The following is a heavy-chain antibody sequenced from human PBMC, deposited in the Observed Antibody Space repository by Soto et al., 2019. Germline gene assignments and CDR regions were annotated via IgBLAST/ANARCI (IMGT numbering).Heavy chain of an antibody. J-gene: IGHJ5*02. Sequence: GESLKISCRTSGYRFTSYWIAWVRQMPGKGLEWMGIIFPSDSDARYSPSFQGQVTISADRSTSTVFLQWASLKASDTAVYFCARKDKSGYFNWFDPWGQGTLVTVSS. CDR3: ARKDKSGYFNWFDP. CDR1: GYRFTSYW. D-gene: IGHD3-22*01. V-gene: IGHV5-51*01. CDR2: IFPSDSDA.